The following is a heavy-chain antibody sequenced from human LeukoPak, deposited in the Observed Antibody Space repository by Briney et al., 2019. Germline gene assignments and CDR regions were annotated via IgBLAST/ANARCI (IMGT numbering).Heavy chain of an antibody. Sequence: GASVKVSCKASGYTFTSYDINWVRQATGQGLEWMGWMNPNSGNTGYAQKFQGRVTMTRNTSISTAYMELSSLRSEDTAVYYCASQASGVVVTAISWFDPWGQGTLVTVSS. V-gene: IGHV1-8*01. CDR2: MNPNSGNT. D-gene: IGHD2-21*02. J-gene: IGHJ5*02. CDR3: ASQASGVVVTAISWFDP. CDR1: GYTFTSYD.